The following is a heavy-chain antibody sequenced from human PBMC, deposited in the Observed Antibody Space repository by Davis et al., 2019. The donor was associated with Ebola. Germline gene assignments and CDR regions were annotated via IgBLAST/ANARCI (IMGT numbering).Heavy chain of an antibody. CDR2: IYYTGST. CDR1: GGSISSYY. Sequence: GSLRLSCTVSGGSISSYYWSWIRQPPGKGLEWLGYIYYTGSTNYNPSLKSRVTMSVDTSKNQFSLNLSSVAAADTAVYYCARYSYGGYYFDYWGQGTLVTVSS. V-gene: IGHV4-59*08. CDR3: ARYSYGGYYFDY. D-gene: IGHD5-18*01. J-gene: IGHJ4*02.